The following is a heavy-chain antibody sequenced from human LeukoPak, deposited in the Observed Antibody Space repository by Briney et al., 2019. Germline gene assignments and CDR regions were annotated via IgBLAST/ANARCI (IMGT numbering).Heavy chain of an antibody. D-gene: IGHD3-22*01. CDR2: ISRLSSTI. V-gene: IGHV3-48*01. Sequence: PGGSLRLSCAASGFTFSSYDMNWVRQAPRKGLEWVSYISRLSSTIYSADSVKGRFTISRDNAKNSLFLQMNSLRAEDTAVYYCARHRDSSGTDYWGQGTLVTVSS. J-gene: IGHJ4*02. CDR1: GFTFSSYD. CDR3: ARHRDSSGTDY.